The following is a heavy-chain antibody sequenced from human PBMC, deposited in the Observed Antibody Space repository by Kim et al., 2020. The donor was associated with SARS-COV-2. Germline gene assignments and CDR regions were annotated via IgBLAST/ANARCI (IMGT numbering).Heavy chain of an antibody. J-gene: IGHJ6*02. D-gene: IGHD3-10*01. Sequence: SETLSLTCTVSGRSISSSNYYWGWIRQPPGKGLKWIGSIYYSGSTYYTSSLKSRITVSLDTSKNQFSLRVTSVTAADTAVYYCARQPAITLNGNYYLMDVWGQRASGIVFS. V-gene: IGHV4-39*01. CDR2: IYYSGST. CDR1: GRSISSSNYY. CDR3: ARQPAITLNGNYYLMDV.